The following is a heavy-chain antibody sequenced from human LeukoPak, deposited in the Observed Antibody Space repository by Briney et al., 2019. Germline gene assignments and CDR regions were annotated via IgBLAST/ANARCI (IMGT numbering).Heavy chain of an antibody. D-gene: IGHD5-18*01. CDR2: INTDGSST. J-gene: IGHJ4*02. CDR1: GFTFSKYW. CDR3: ARPGYSYGQFEY. Sequence: RGSLRLSCAASGFTFSKYWMHWVRQAPGKGLVWVSRINTDGSSTDYADSVKGRFSISRDNAKNTLYLQINSLRAEDTAVYYCARPGYSYGQFEYWSQGALVTVTS. V-gene: IGHV3-74*01.